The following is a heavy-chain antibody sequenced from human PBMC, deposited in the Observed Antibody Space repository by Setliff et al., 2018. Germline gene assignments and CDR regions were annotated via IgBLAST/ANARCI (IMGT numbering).Heavy chain of an antibody. CDR1: SGSFSGYY. J-gene: IGHJ4*02. CDR3: ARGHPPSDSSGYYYAY. Sequence: PSETLSLTCAVYSGSFSGYYWSWIRQPPGKGLEWIGEINHSGNTNYNPSLKSRVTISVDTSKNQISLKLSSVTAADTAVYYCARGHPPSDSSGYYYAYWGQGTLGTVSS. D-gene: IGHD3-22*01. V-gene: IGHV4-34*01. CDR2: INHSGNT.